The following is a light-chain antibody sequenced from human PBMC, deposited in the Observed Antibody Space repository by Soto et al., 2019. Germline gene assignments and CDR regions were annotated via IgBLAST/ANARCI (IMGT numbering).Light chain of an antibody. Sequence: EVVLTQSPATLSSSPGESVTLSCRASQSINTYLAWYQQKPGQAPRLLIYDASYRAAGIPSKFSGSGSGTDFTLTISSLEPANFAIYHCQQRSNWPLTFGGGNKVEI. V-gene: IGKV3-11*01. CDR1: QSINTY. J-gene: IGKJ4*01. CDR2: DAS. CDR3: QQRSNWPLT.